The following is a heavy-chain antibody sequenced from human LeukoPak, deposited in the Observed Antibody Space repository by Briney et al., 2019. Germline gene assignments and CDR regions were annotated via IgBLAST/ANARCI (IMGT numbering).Heavy chain of an antibody. CDR2: ISSSSSTI. CDR1: GFTFSSYS. CDR3: ARGRGYNYGYSDY. D-gene: IGHD5-18*01. J-gene: IGHJ4*02. V-gene: IGHV3-48*04. Sequence: GGSLRLSCAASGFTFSSYSMNWVRQAPGRGLEWISYISSSSSTIDYADSVKGRFTISRDNAKNSLYLQMNSLRAEDTAVYYCARGRGYNYGYSDYWGQGTLVTVSS.